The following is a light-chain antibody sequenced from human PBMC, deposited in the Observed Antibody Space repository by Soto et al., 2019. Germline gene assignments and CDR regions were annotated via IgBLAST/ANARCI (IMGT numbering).Light chain of an antibody. J-gene: IGKJ1*01. Sequence: EIVLTHFPGPLALSSGERATLSCRASENVRTFVDWYQKKTGQDPRIVIYGASNRATDIPARFSGSVSGTEFNLTLSSLQSEDCAEYHGQQYNNWTQTVGQVTQGEIK. CDR3: QQYNNWTQT. CDR2: GAS. V-gene: IGKV3-15*01. CDR1: ENVRTF.